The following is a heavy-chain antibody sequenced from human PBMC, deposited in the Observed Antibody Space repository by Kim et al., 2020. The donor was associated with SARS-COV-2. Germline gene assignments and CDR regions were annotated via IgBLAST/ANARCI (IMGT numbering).Heavy chain of an antibody. Sequence: PSLKSRVTISVDTSKNQFSLKLSSVTAADTAVYYCARKRGYYGSLGWFDPWGQGTLVTVSS. CDR3: ARKRGYYGSLGWFDP. V-gene: IGHV4-34*01. J-gene: IGHJ5*02. D-gene: IGHD3-10*01.